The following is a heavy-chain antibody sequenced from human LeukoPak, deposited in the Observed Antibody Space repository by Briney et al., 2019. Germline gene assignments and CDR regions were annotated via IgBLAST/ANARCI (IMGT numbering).Heavy chain of an antibody. CDR2: INHSGST. V-gene: IGHV4-34*01. CDR1: GGSFSGYY. Sequence: SETLSLTCAVYGGSFSGYYWSWIRQPPGKGLEWIGEINHSGSTNYNPSLKSRVTISVDTSKNQFSLKLSSVTAADTAVYYCARDSEYCSSTSCHNWFDPWGQGTLVTVSS. J-gene: IGHJ5*02. CDR3: ARDSEYCSSTSCHNWFDP. D-gene: IGHD2-2*01.